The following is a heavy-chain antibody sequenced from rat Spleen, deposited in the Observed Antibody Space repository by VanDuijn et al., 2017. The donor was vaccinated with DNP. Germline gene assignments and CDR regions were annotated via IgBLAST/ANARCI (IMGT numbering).Heavy chain of an antibody. J-gene: IGHJ4*01. D-gene: IGHD1-3*01. Sequence: VQLQESGPGLVQPSQTLSLACTVSGFSLSNHHVHWVRQPSGKGLEWMGVVWIDGSTSYSSTLRSRLSITRDTSKSQVFLKMNSLQTEDTATYYCASTLVNYGTYGYYAMDAWGQGTSVTVSS. V-gene: IGHV2-32*01. CDR2: VWIDGST. CDR3: ASTLVNYGTYGYYAMDA. CDR1: GFSLSNHH.